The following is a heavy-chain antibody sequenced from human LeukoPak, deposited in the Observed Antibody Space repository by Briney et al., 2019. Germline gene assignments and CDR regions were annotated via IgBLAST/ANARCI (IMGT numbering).Heavy chain of an antibody. CDR1: GYTFTSYD. J-gene: IGHJ6*02. Sequence: ASVKVSCKASGYTFTSYDINWVRQATGQGLEWMGWMNPNSGNTGYAQKFQGRVTMTRNTSISTAYMELSSLRSEDTAVYYCARVRDYVWGSYRQIYYYYGMGVWGQGTTVTVSS. CDR2: MNPNSGNT. V-gene: IGHV1-8*01. CDR3: ARVRDYVWGSYRQIYYYYGMGV. D-gene: IGHD3-16*02.